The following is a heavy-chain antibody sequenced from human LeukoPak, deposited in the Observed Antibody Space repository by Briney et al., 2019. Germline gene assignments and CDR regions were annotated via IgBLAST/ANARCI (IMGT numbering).Heavy chain of an antibody. CDR1: GGTFSIYA. D-gene: IGHD3-22*01. J-gene: IGHJ5*02. Sequence: VASVKVSCKASGGTFSIYAISWVRQGPGQGLVWMGRIIPILGIANYAQKFQGRVTITADKSTSTAYMELSSLRSEDTAVYYCARGRSPYYYDSSGYRPPWGQGTLVTVSS. CDR3: ARGRSPYYYDSSGYRPP. CDR2: IIPILGIA. V-gene: IGHV1-69*04.